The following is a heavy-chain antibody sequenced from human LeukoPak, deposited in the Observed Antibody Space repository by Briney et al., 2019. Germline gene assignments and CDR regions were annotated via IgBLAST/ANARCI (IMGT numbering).Heavy chain of an antibody. CDR2: INPNGGGT. Sequence: GASVKVSCTASGYTFTGNYMHWVRQAPGQGLEWMGWINPNGGGTKYEQKFQGRVTMTSDTSISTAYMELSRLRSDDTAVYYCARPIGPGLGIQIDDWGQGTLVTVSS. D-gene: IGHD1-14*01. V-gene: IGHV1-2*02. CDR1: GYTFTGNY. J-gene: IGHJ4*02. CDR3: ARPIGPGLGIQIDD.